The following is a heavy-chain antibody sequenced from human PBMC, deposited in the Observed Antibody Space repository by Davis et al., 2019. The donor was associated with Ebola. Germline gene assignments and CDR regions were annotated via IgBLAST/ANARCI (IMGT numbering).Heavy chain of an antibody. CDR3: ARARIQLWTDAFDI. D-gene: IGHD5-18*01. V-gene: IGHV3-30-3*01. CDR2: ISYDGSNK. J-gene: IGHJ3*02. CDR1: GFTFSSYA. Sequence: LKISCAASGFTFSSYAMHWVRQAPGKGLEWVAVISYDGSNKYYADSVKGRFTISRDNSKNTLYLQMNSLRAEDTAVYYCARARIQLWTDAFDIWGQGTMVTVSS.